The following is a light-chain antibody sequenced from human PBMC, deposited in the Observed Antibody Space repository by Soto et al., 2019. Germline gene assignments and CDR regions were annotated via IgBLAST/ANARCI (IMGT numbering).Light chain of an antibody. CDR3: QKYNSAPFT. V-gene: IGKV1-27*01. CDR1: QEIGSS. Sequence: DIQMTQSPSSLSTYVGDRVTITCRASQEIGSSLAWYQQKPGKLPNLLIYGASTLQSGVPSRFSGSGSGTYFTLTICSLRLDDFASYYCQKYNSAPFTFGPGTKVDLK. J-gene: IGKJ3*01. CDR2: GAS.